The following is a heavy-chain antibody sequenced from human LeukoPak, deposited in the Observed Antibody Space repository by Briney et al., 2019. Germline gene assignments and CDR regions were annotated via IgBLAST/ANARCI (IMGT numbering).Heavy chain of an antibody. J-gene: IGHJ4*02. D-gene: IGHD2-2*01. CDR3: ARGRTGAAALDF. CDR2: STHTGST. Sequence: SETLSLTCAVYGGSFSGHYWTWIRPAPGKGLEWIGESTHTGSTNYNPTLTSRVTISVDTSKNQVSLKLTSVSAADTAVYHCARGRTGAAALDFWGPGTLVTVSS. CDR1: GGSFSGHY. V-gene: IGHV4-34*01.